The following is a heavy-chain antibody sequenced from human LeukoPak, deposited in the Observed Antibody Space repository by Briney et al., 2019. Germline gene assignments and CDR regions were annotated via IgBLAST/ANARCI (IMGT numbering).Heavy chain of an antibody. J-gene: IGHJ4*02. CDR3: ARNGGGSYYCDSSGYYYFDY. Sequence: ASVKVSCKASGYTFTSYDINWVRQATGQGLEWMGWMNPNSGNTGYAQKFQGRVTMTRNTSISTAYMELSSLRSEDTAVYYCARNGGGSYYCDSSGYYYFDYWGQGTLVTVSS. CDR1: GYTFTSYD. V-gene: IGHV1-8*01. D-gene: IGHD3-22*01. CDR2: MNPNSGNT.